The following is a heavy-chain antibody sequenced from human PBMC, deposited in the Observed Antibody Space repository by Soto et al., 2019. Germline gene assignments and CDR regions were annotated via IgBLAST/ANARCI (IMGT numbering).Heavy chain of an antibody. CDR3: ARGWELDY. J-gene: IGHJ4*02. Sequence: SETLSLTCTVSGGSISSYYWSWIRQPPGKGLEWIGYIYYSGSTNYNPSLKSRFTISVDPSKNQFSLKLSSLTAADTAVYYCARGWELDYWGQGTLVTVSS. V-gene: IGHV4-59*01. CDR2: IYYSGST. CDR1: GGSISSYY. D-gene: IGHD1-26*01.